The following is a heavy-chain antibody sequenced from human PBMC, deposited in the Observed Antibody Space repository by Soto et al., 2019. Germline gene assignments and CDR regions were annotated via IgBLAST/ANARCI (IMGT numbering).Heavy chain of an antibody. Sequence: SVKVSCKASGGTFSSYTISWVRQAPGQGLEWMGRIIPILGIANYAQKFQGRVTITADKSTSTAYMELSSLRSEDTAVYYCARDWVPGSAPFDPWGQGTLVTVSS. CDR2: IIPILGIA. CDR1: GGTFSSYT. CDR3: ARDWVPGSAPFDP. D-gene: IGHD2-2*01. J-gene: IGHJ5*02. V-gene: IGHV1-69*04.